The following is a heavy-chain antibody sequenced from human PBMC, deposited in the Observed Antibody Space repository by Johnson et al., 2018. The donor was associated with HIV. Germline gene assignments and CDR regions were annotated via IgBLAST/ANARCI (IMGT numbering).Heavy chain of an antibody. CDR1: GFTFSSYA. D-gene: IGHD5-24*01. CDR3: ARAMRWPNSFDI. Sequence: VQLVESGGGVVQPGRSLRLSCAASGFTFSSYAIHWVRQAPGKGLEWVAVISYDGSNKYYADSVKGRFTISRDNSKNTLYLQMNSLRAEDTAVYYCARAMRWPNSFDIRGQGTMVTVSS. J-gene: IGHJ3*02. V-gene: IGHV3-30-3*01. CDR2: ISYDGSNK.